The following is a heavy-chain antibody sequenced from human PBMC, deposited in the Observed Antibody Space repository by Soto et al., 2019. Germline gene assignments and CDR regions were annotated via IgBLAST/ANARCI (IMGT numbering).Heavy chain of an antibody. J-gene: IGHJ6*02. D-gene: IGHD3-10*01. V-gene: IGHV3-53*01. CDR1: GFTVSSNY. CDR3: ASDQYGSGSYYHFYYGMDV. CDR2: IYSGGST. Sequence: GGSLRLSCAASGFTVSSNYMSWVRQAPGKGLEWVSVIYSGGSTYYADSVKGRFTISRDNSKNTLYLQMNSLRAEDTAVYYCASDQYGSGSYYHFYYGMDVWGQGTSVTVSS.